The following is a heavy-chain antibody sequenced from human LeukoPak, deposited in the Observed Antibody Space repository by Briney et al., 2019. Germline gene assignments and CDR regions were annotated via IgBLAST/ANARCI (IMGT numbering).Heavy chain of an antibody. D-gene: IGHD3-3*01. Sequence: PGGSLRLSCAASGFTFSSYSMNWVRQAPGKGLEWVSYISSGGESTYYADSVKGRFTISRDNAENSLYLQMDSLRAVDTAVYYCARAGLYDFWSASIQTYDYYYYGMDVWGQGTTVTVSS. CDR3: ARAGLYDFWSASIQTYDYYYYGMDV. J-gene: IGHJ6*02. CDR1: GFTFSSYS. V-gene: IGHV3-48*04. CDR2: ISSGGEST.